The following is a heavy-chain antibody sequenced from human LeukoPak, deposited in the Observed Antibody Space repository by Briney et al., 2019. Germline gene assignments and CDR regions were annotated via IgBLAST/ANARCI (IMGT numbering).Heavy chain of an antibody. V-gene: IGHV3-7*01. CDR1: GFTFSSYW. J-gene: IGHJ4*02. CDR2: INQDGSEK. CDR3: ARSFRSFDY. Sequence: GGSLRLSCVASGFTFSSYWMSWVRQAPGKGLEWVANINQDGSEKNNVDSVKGRFTISRDNAKNSLYLQMNSLRAEDTAVYYCARSFRSFDYWGQGILVTASS.